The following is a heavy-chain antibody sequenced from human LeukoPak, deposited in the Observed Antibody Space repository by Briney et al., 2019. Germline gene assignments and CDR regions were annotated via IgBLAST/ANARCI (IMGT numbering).Heavy chain of an antibody. CDR1: GGSFSGHY. CDR3: ARHLPPYGDYPLDY. J-gene: IGHJ4*02. D-gene: IGHD4-17*01. Sequence: SSETLSLTCAVYGGSFSGHYWSWIRQPPGKGLEWIGYIYYSGSTNYNPSLKSRVTISVDTSKNQFSLKLSSVTAADTAVYYCARHLPPYGDYPLDYWGQGTLVTVSS. V-gene: IGHV4-59*08. CDR2: IYYSGST.